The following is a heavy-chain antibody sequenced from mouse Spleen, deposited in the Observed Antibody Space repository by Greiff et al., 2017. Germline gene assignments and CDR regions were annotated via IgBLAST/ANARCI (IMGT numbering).Heavy chain of an antibody. J-gene: IGHJ4*01. Sequence: QVQLQQSGAELAKPGASVKLSCKASGYTFTSYWMHWVKQRPGQGLEWIGYINPSSGYTKYNQKFKDKATLTADKSSSTAYMQLSSLTYEDSAVYYCARDYDYDEGGFDYAMDYWGQGTSVTVSS. D-gene: IGHD2-4*01. CDR1: GYTFTSYW. CDR2: INPSSGYT. V-gene: IGHV1-7*01. CDR3: ARDYDYDEGGFDYAMDY.